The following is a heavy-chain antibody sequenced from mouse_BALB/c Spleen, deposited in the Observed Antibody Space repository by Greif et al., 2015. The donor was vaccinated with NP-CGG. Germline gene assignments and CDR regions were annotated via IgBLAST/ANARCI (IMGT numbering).Heavy chain of an antibody. V-gene: IGHV5-6*02. CDR3: ARRELGNWYFDV. CDR1: GFTFSSYG. D-gene: IGHD4-1*01. Sequence: EVMLVESGGDLVKPGGSLKLSCAASGFTFSSYGMSWVRQTPDKRLEWVATISSGGSYTYYPDSVKGRFTISRDNAKNTLYLQMSSLKSEDTAMYYCARRELGNWYFDVWGAGTTVTVSS. CDR2: ISSGGSYT. J-gene: IGHJ1*01.